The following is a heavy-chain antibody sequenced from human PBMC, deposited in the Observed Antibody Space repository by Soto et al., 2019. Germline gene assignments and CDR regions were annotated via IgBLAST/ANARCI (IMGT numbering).Heavy chain of an antibody. CDR2: IYDIGST. V-gene: IGHV4-30-4*01. CDR1: GGSISSDDYY. Sequence: PSETLSLTCTVSGGSISSDDYYWSWIRQPPGKGLEWLGYIYDIGSTSYSPSLESRITISIDTSKNQFSLKLRSVSAADTAVYYCARDRANSPDFFDFWGQGTQVTV. J-gene: IGHJ4*02. CDR3: ARDRANSPDFFDF. D-gene: IGHD1-1*01.